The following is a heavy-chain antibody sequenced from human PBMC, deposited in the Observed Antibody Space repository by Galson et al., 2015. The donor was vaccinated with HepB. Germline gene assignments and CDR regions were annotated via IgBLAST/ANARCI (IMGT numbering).Heavy chain of an antibody. CDR1: GGSISSSSYY. CDR2: IYYSGST. D-gene: IGHD3-3*01. J-gene: IGHJ6*03. Sequence: SETLSLTCTVSGGSISSSSYYWGWIRQPPGKGLEWIGSIYYSGSTYYNPSLKSRVTISVDTSKNQFSLNLSSVTAADTAVYYCARVTMFGVVGHYYYYMDVWGKGTTVTVSS. CDR3: ARVTMFGVVGHYYYYMDV. V-gene: IGHV4-39*07.